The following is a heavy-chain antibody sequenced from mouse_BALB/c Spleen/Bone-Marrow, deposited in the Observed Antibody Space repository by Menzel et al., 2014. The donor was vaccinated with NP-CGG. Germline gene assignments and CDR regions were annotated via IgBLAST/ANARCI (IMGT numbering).Heavy chain of an antibody. V-gene: IGHV5-6-5*01. D-gene: IGHD1-1*01. CDR1: GSTFSSYA. CDR3: ARVGITTVDY. Sequence: EVKLVESGGGLVKPGGSLKLSCAASGSTFSSYAMSWVRQTPEKRLEWVASISSGGSTYYPDSVKGRFTISRDNARNILYLQMSSLRSEDTAMYYCARVGITTVDYWGQGTTLTVSS. J-gene: IGHJ2*01. CDR2: ISSGGST.